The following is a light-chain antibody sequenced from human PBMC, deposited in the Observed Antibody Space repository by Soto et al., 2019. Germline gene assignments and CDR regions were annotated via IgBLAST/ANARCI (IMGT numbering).Light chain of an antibody. J-gene: IGKJ1*01. CDR1: QSVSSN. Sequence: EIVMTQSPATLSVSPGERATLSCRASQSVSSNLAWYQQKPGQAPRLLIYDASSRATGIPDRFSGGGSGTDFTLTISRLEPEDFAVYYCQQRSNWPTFGQGTKVDIK. CDR3: QQRSNWPT. CDR2: DAS. V-gene: IGKV3D-20*02.